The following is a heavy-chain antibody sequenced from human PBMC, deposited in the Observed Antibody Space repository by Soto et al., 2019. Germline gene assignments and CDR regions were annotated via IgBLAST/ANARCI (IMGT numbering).Heavy chain of an antibody. CDR3: TFGDTSFDY. V-gene: IGHV3-30*03. Sequence: QVQLVESGGGVVQPGRSLRGSCAASGFTFSDYGIYWVRQAPGKGLEWVALISYDGNNREYGDSVKGRFTISRDNSKNPLYLQMNSLRVEDTAVYYCTFGDTSFDYWGQGTLVTVSS. D-gene: IGHD2-21*01. J-gene: IGHJ4*02. CDR1: GFTFSDYG. CDR2: ISYDGNNR.